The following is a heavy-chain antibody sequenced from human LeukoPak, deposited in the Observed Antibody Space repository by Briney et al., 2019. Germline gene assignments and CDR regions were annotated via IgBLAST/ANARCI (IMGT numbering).Heavy chain of an antibody. D-gene: IGHD6-19*01. Sequence: SEILSLTCTVSGGSVSSGSYYWSWIRQPPGKGLEWIGYIYYSGSTNYNPSLKSRLTISVDTSKNQFSLKLSSVTAADTAVYYCAREYGYSSGWHTGDNWFDPWGQGTLVTVSS. J-gene: IGHJ5*02. CDR1: GGSVSSGSYY. CDR2: IYYSGST. V-gene: IGHV4-61*01. CDR3: AREYGYSSGWHTGDNWFDP.